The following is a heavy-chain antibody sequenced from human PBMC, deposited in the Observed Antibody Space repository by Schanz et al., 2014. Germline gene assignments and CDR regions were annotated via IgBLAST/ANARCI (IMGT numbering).Heavy chain of an antibody. J-gene: IGHJ4*02. CDR2: IKKDGSVK. CDR1: GFTFSGFW. D-gene: IGHD1-20*01. V-gene: IGHV3-7*03. CDR3: ANNWNLDY. Sequence: EVQLAESGGGLVQPGGSLRLSCAASGFTFSGFWMTWVRQAPGKGLEWVANIKKDGSVKDYVDSVKGRFTISRDNSKNTVHLQMNSLRAEVAAVYYCANNWNLDYWGEGTLVTVSS.